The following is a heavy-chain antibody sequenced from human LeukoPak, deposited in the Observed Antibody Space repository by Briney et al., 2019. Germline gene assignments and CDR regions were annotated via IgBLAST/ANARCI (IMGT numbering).Heavy chain of an antibody. CDR3: AKGRMVRGATFDY. Sequence: GGSLRLSCAASGFTFSSYAMSWVRQAPGKGLEWVSAISGSGGSTYYADSVKGRFTISRDNSKSTLYLQMNSLRAEDTAVYYCAKGRMVRGATFDYWGQGTLVTVSS. CDR1: GFTFSSYA. D-gene: IGHD3-10*01. J-gene: IGHJ4*02. CDR2: ISGSGGST. V-gene: IGHV3-23*01.